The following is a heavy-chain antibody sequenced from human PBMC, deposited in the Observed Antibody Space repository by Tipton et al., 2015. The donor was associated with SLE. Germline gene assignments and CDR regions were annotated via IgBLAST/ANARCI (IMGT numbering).Heavy chain of an antibody. CDR1: GFTFSAYG. J-gene: IGHJ4*02. Sequence: SGFTFSAYGMHWVRQAPGKGLEWVAVIWYDGSKKYYVDSGKGRFTISRDNSRDTLDLQMNNLRVEDTAVYYCAAAKGPGNVETAMGPHYWGLGTLVTVSS. CDR3: AAAKGPGNVETAMGPHY. V-gene: IGHV3-33*01. D-gene: IGHD5-18*01. CDR2: IWYDGSKK.